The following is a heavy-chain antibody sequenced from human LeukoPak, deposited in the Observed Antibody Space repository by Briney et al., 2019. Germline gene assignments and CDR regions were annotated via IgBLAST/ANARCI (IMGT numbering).Heavy chain of an antibody. CDR1: GFTFSSLS. CDR2: ISGTSSNI. Sequence: PGGSLRLSCTASGFTFSSLSMNWVRQAPEKGLEWLSYISGTSSNIFYADSVKGRFTISRDNAKNSLYLQMNSLRDEDTAVYYCARKGDYHDYWGQGTLVTVSS. CDR3: ARKGDYHDY. V-gene: IGHV3-48*02. J-gene: IGHJ4*02.